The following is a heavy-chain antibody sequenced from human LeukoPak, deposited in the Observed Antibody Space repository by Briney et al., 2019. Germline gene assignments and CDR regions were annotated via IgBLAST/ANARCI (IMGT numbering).Heavy chain of an antibody. V-gene: IGHV3-23*01. CDR2: ISGSGGST. CDR1: GFTFSSYA. D-gene: IGHD5-12*01. J-gene: IGHJ6*02. CDR3: ARTRLDYGMDV. Sequence: GGSLRLSCAASGFTFSSYAMSWVRQAPGKGLEWVSAISGSGGSTYYADSVKGRFTISRGNAKNTLYLQMNSLRAEDTAVYYCARTRLDYGMDVWGQGTTVTVSS.